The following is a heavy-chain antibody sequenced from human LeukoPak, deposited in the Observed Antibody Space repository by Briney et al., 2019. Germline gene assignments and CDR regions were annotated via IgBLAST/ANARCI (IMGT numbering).Heavy chain of an antibody. V-gene: IGHV4-34*01. J-gene: IGHJ6*03. Sequence: SETLSLTCAVYGGSFSGYYWSWIRQPPGKGLEWIGEINHSGSTNYNPSLKSRVTISVDTSKNQFSLKLSSVTAADTAVYYCARAQALYYYYYYYMDVWGKGTTVTGSS. CDR1: GGSFSGYY. CDR3: ARAQALYYYYYYYMDV. CDR2: INHSGST.